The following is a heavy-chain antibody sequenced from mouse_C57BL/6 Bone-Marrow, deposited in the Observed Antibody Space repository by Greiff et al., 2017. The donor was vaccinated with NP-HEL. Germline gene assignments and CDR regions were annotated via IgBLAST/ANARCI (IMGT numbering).Heavy chain of an antibody. CDR3: TRDLLWSPGFDY. V-gene: IGHV5-9-1*02. CDR1: GFTFSSYA. CDR2: ISSGGDYI. J-gene: IGHJ2*01. Sequence: EVKLVESGEGLVKPGGSLKLSCAASGFTFSSYAMSWVRQTPEKRLEWVAYISSGGDYIYYADTVKGRFTISRDNARNTLYLQMSSLKSEDTAMYYCTRDLLWSPGFDYWGQGTTLTVSS. D-gene: IGHD2-1*01.